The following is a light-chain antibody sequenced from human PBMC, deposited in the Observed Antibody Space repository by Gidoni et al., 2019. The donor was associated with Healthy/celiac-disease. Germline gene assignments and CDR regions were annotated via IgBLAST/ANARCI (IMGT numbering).Light chain of an antibody. CDR2: DAS. CDR1: QSVSSY. J-gene: IGKJ3*01. CDR3: QQRSNWPRLFT. Sequence: EIVLTQSPATLSLSPGERATLSCRASQSVSSYLAWYQQNPGQAPRLLIYDASNRSTGIPARFSGSGSATDFTLPISSLEPEDFSVYYCQQRSNWPRLFTFGPGTKVDIK. V-gene: IGKV3-11*01.